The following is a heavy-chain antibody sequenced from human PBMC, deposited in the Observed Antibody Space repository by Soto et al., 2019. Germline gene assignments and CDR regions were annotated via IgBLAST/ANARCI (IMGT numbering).Heavy chain of an antibody. Sequence: PSETLYLTCSVSGDSISNLDYFWAWIRQPPGQALEYIGYIYKSATTYYNPSFESRVAISVDTSKSQFSLNVTSVTAADTAVYFCARGRYCLTGRCFPNWFDSWGKGALVT. V-gene: IGHV4-30-4*01. J-gene: IGHJ5*01. CDR2: IYKSATT. D-gene: IGHD7-27*01. CDR3: ARGRYCLTGRCFPNWFDS. CDR1: GDSISNLDYF.